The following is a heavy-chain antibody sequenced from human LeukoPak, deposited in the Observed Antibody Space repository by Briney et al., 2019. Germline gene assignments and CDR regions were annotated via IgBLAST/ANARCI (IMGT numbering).Heavy chain of an antibody. V-gene: IGHV1-2*06. CDR3: ARGYYYDSSGYYSPPHFDY. D-gene: IGHD3-22*01. J-gene: IGHJ4*02. CDR2: INPNTGGT. Sequence: ASVNVSCKASGYTFTGYYMHWVRQAPGQGLEWMGRINPNTGGTNYAQKFQGRVTMTRDTSISTAYMELSRLRSDDTAVYYCARGYYYDSSGYYSPPHFDYWGQGTLVTVSS. CDR1: GYTFTGYY.